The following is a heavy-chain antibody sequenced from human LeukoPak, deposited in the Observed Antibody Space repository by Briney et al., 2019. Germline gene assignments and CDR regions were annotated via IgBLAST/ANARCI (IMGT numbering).Heavy chain of an antibody. CDR1: GGSISSYY. D-gene: IGHD2-15*01. Sequence: SETLSLTCTVSGGSISSYYWSWIRQPPGKGLEWIGYIYYSGSTNYNPSLKSRVTISVDTSKNQFSLKLSSVTAADTAVYYCARFPGSAEYRHYYYMDDWGKGTTVTVSS. J-gene: IGHJ6*03. CDR3: ARFPGSAEYRHYYYMDD. V-gene: IGHV4-59*01. CDR2: IYYSGST.